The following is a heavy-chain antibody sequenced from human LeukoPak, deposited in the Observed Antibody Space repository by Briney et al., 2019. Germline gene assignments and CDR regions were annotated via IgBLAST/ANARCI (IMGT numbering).Heavy chain of an antibody. CDR1: GGTFSSYA. CDR2: IIPIFGTA. D-gene: IGHD6-13*01. CDR3: ARGLPVDSSSWFLPFDP. J-gene: IGHJ5*02. V-gene: IGHV1-69*05. Sequence: SVKVSCKASGGTFSSYAISWARQAPGQGLEWMGRIIPIFGTANYAQKFRGRVTITTDESTSTAYMELSSLRSEDTAVYYCARGLPVDSSSWFLPFDPWGQGTLVTVSS.